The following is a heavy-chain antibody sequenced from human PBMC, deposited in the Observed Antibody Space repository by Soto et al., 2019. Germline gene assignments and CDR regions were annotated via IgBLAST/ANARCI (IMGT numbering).Heavy chain of an antibody. CDR1: GFTFHIYA. Sequence: LRLSCAASGFTFHIYAMSWVRQAPGKGLEWVSAISGSGGSTYYADSVKGRFTISRDNSKNTLYLQMNSLRAEDTAVYYCAKETSSGWSGRDDAFDIWGQGTMVTVSS. CDR2: ISGSGGST. CDR3: AKETSSGWSGRDDAFDI. J-gene: IGHJ3*02. V-gene: IGHV3-23*01. D-gene: IGHD6-19*01.